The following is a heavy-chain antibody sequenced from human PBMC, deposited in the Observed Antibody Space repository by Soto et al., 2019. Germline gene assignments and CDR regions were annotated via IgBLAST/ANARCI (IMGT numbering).Heavy chain of an antibody. J-gene: IGHJ5*02. CDR1: GGSISTGGYY. Sequence: QVQLQESGPGLVKPSQTLSLTCTVSGGSISTGGYYWNWIRQHPGKGLEWIGYFYYSGSTYYHPTLKCRFTISVNTSKHQFSLKLSSVTAADTAVYYCARSVFPWGQGTLVTVSS. V-gene: IGHV4-31*03. CDR2: FYYSGST. CDR3: ARSVFP.